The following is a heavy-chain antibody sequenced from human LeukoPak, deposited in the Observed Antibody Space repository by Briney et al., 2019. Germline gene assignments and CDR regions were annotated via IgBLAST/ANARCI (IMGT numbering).Heavy chain of an antibody. CDR3: AREVARVGVDY. Sequence: GGSLRLSCAASGFTSSSYSMNWVRQAPGKGLEWVSPISSSSSYIYYADSVKGRFTISRDNAKNSLYLQMNSLRAEDTAVYYCAREVARVGVDYWGQGTLVTVSS. D-gene: IGHD1-26*01. V-gene: IGHV3-21*01. J-gene: IGHJ4*02. CDR2: ISSSSSYI. CDR1: GFTSSSYS.